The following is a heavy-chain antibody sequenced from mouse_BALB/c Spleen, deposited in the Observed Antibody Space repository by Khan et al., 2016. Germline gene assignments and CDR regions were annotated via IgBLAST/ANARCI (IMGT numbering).Heavy chain of an antibody. V-gene: IGHV2-5-1*01. J-gene: IGHJ2*01. CDR1: GFSLTSYG. D-gene: IGHD1-1*01. Sequence: VELVESGPSLVQPSQSLSITCTVSGFSLTSYGVHWVRQSPGKGLEWLGVIWRGGSTDYNAAFMSRLSITKDNSKSQVFFKMNSLQADDTAIYYWAKETYYYGTYYFDYWGQGTTLTVSS. CDR2: IWRGGST. CDR3: AKETYYYGTYYFDY.